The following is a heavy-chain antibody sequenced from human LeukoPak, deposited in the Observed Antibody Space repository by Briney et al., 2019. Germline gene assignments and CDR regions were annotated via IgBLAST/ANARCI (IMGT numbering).Heavy chain of an antibody. V-gene: IGHV1-2*02. J-gene: IGHJ4*02. CDR3: ARDVDTYYYDSSGYYYHY. Sequence: GASVKVSCKASGYILTDYYMHWVRQAPGQGLEWMGWINPNSGGTNYAQKFQGRVTMTRDTSISTAYMELSRLRSDDTAVYYCARDVDTYYYDSSGYYYHYWGQGTLVTVSS. CDR2: INPNSGGT. D-gene: IGHD3-22*01. CDR1: GYILTDYY.